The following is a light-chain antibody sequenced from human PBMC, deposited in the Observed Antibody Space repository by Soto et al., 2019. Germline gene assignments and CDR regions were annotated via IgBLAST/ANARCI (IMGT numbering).Light chain of an antibody. V-gene: IGKV1-8*01. CDR2: AAS. CDR3: QQYYSYPPP. Sequence: AIRMTQSPSSFSASTGDRVTITCRASQGISSYLAWYQQKPGKAPKLLIYAASTLQSGVPSRFSGSGSGTDFTLTISCLQSEDFATYYCQQYYSYPPPFGGGTKGEIK. J-gene: IGKJ4*01. CDR1: QGISSY.